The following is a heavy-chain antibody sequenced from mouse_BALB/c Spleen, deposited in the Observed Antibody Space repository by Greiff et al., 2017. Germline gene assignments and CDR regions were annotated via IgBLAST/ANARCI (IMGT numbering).Heavy chain of an antibody. CDR2: ISDGGSYT. Sequence: EVQGVESGGGLVKPGGSLKLSCAASGFTFSDYYMYWVRQTPEKRLEWVATISDGGSYTYYPDSVKGRFTISRDNAKNNLYLQMSSLKSEDTAMYYCARDLDGSTQFAYWGQGTLVTVSA. CDR1: GFTFSDYY. CDR3: ARDLDGSTQFAY. J-gene: IGHJ3*01. D-gene: IGHD1-1*01. V-gene: IGHV5-4*02.